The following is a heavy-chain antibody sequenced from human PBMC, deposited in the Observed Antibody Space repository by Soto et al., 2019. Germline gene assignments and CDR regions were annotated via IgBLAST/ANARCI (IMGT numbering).Heavy chain of an antibody. Sequence: SETLSLTCTVSGGSLSSYYWSWMRQPPGQGLEWIGYIYYSGSTNYNPSLKSRVTISVDTSKNPFSLKLSSVTAADTALYYCVRYDFWSGHGGAFDIWGQGTIVTVSS. V-gene: IGHV4-59*01. D-gene: IGHD3-3*01. CDR1: GGSLSSYY. CDR3: VRYDFWSGHGGAFDI. J-gene: IGHJ3*02. CDR2: IYYSGST.